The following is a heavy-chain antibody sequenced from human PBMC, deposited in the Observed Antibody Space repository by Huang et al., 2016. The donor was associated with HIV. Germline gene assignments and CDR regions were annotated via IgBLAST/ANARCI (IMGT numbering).Heavy chain of an antibody. V-gene: IGHV4-39*02. D-gene: IGHD2-2*03. CDR1: GTSMTSSTFY. CDR2: VYFLGNT. J-gene: IGHJ6*02. Sequence: QLRESGPGLVTPSETLSLTCSASGTSMTSSTFYWGWFRHPPGRGLEWIGSVYFLGNTYYNQYLKRRVTISIDTANKQYSMRLTSVTAADTAVYFCAREVRSVDTDRPDGYYYRGLDVWGQGTTVSVSS. CDR3: AREVRSVDTDRPDGYYYRGLDV.